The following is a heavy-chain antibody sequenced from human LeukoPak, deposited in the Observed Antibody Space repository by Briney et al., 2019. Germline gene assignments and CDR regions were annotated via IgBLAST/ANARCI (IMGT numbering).Heavy chain of an antibody. Sequence: PSETLSLTCAVYGGSFSGYYWSWIRQPPGKGLEWIGEINHSGSINYNPSLKSRVTISVDTSKNQFSLKLSSVTAADTAVYYCARAGGYSYGYDYWGQGTLVTVSS. CDR3: ARAGGYSYGYDY. J-gene: IGHJ4*02. CDR2: INHSGSI. V-gene: IGHV4-34*01. D-gene: IGHD5-18*01. CDR1: GGSFSGYY.